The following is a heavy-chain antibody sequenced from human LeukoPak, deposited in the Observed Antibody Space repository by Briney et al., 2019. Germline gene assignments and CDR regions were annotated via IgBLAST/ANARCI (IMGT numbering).Heavy chain of an antibody. CDR3: ARHIAAAGTSFDY. CDR1: GGSFSGYY. CDR2: IYYSGST. Sequence: SETLSLTCAVYGGSFSGYYWSWIRQPPGKGLEWIGSIYYSGSTYYNPSLKSRVTISVDTSKNQFSLKLSSVTAADTAVYYCARHIAAAGTSFDYWGQGTLVTVSS. V-gene: IGHV4-34*01. D-gene: IGHD6-13*01. J-gene: IGHJ4*02.